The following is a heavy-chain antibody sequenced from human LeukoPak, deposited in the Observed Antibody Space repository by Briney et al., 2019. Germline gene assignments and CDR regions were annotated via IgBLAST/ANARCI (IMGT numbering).Heavy chain of an antibody. Sequence: ASVKVSCKASGFTFTGYYMHWVRQAPGQGLEWMGIINPSGGSTSYAQKFQGRVTMTRDMSTSTVYMELSSLRSEDTAVYYCARSRIAVAGMDYYYYMDVWGKGTTVTVSS. J-gene: IGHJ6*03. D-gene: IGHD6-19*01. CDR1: GFTFTGYY. CDR2: INPSGGST. V-gene: IGHV1-46*01. CDR3: ARSRIAVAGMDYYYYMDV.